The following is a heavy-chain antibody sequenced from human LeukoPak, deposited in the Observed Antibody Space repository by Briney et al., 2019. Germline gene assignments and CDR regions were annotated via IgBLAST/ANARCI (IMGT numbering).Heavy chain of an antibody. D-gene: IGHD2-21*02. CDR2: ISSGSSTI. CDR3: ARLCGGDCYSGLDY. Sequence: GGPLRLSCAASGFTFSSYEMNWVRQAPGRGVEYLSYISSGSSTISYADSVKGRFTISRDNAKNSLYLQMNSLRAEDTAVYYCARLCGGDCYSGLDYWGQGTLVTVSS. J-gene: IGHJ4*02. CDR1: GFTFSSYE. V-gene: IGHV3-48*03.